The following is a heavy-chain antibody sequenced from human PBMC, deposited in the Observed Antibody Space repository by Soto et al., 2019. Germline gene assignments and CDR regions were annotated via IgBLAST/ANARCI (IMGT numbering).Heavy chain of an antibody. CDR3: ARAGTFGAFHLVSYYYYGMDV. CDR2: INAGNGNT. J-gene: IGHJ6*02. CDR1: GYTFTSYA. Sequence: ASVKVSCKASGYTFTSYAMHWVRQAPGQRLEWMGWINAGNGNTKYSQKFQGRVTITRDTSASTAHMELSSLRSEDTAVYYCARAGTFGAFHLVSYYYYGMDVWGQGTTVTVSS. D-gene: IGHD3-10*01. V-gene: IGHV1-3*01.